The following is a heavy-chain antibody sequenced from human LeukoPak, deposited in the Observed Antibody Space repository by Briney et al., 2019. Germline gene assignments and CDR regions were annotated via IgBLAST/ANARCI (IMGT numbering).Heavy chain of an antibody. Sequence: GGSLRLSCVASGFTFSSYWIHWVRQVPGKGLVWVSRISSDVSRTSYAESVKGRFTISRDNAKNTVYLQVHSLRADDTAVYYCVRGKSLAAAGGSDKFDYWGQGTRVTVSS. CDR3: VRGKSLAAAGGSDKFDY. J-gene: IGHJ4*02. CDR1: GFTFSSYW. D-gene: IGHD6-13*01. CDR2: ISSDVSRT. V-gene: IGHV3-74*01.